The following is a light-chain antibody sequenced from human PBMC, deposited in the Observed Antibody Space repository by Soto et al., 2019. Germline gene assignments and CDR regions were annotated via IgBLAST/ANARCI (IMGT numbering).Light chain of an antibody. J-gene: IGLJ2*01. Sequence: QSVLTQPASVSGSPGQSITISCTGTSSVIGGYNYVSWYQQHPGRAPKLIIYDVSNRPSGVSYRFSGSKSANTASLTISGLQAEDEADYYCSSYTSSSTGVVFGGGTKLTVL. CDR2: DVS. V-gene: IGLV2-14*03. CDR1: SSVIGGYNY. CDR3: SSYTSSSTGVV.